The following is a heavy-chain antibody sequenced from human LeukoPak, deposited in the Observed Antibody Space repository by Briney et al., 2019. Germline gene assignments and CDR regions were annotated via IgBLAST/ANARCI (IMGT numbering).Heavy chain of an antibody. CDR3: AKGPPDSSNWYKRTEG. Sequence: GGSLRLSCAASGFTFSNYVMSWVRQAPGKGLEWVSGISDSGNRTYYADSVKGRFTISRDNSKNTLYMQMNSLRADDTALYYCAKGPPDSSNWYKRTEGWGQGTLVTVSS. CDR2: ISDSGNRT. D-gene: IGHD6-13*01. J-gene: IGHJ4*02. CDR1: GFTFSNYV. V-gene: IGHV3-23*01.